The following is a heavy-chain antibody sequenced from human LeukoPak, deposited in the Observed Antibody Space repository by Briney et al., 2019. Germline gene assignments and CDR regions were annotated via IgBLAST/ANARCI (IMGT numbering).Heavy chain of an antibody. J-gene: IGHJ4*02. CDR3: ARVMDDSSGYRPCGY. CDR1: GYTFISYD. Sequence: ASVKVSCKASGYTFISYDINWVRQATGQGLEWMGWMNPNSGNTGYARRFQGRVTMTRNTSISTAYMELSSLRSEDTAVYYCARVMDDSSGYRPCGYWGQGTLVTVSS. CDR2: MNPNSGNT. V-gene: IGHV1-8*01. D-gene: IGHD3-22*01.